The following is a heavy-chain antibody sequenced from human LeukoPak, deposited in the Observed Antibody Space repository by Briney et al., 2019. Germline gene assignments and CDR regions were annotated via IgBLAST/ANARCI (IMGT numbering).Heavy chain of an antibody. CDR3: VKDYNAFDF. D-gene: IGHD1-1*01. J-gene: IGHJ4*02. V-gene: IGHV3-23*01. CDR2: ISGSGSRT. Sequence: PGGSLRLSCAASGFTFSSYAMSWVRQTPGKGLEWVSAISGSGSRTYYADSVKARFTVSRDNSKNILYLQMHSLTVEDTAIYYCVKDYNAFDFWGQGTLVTVSS. CDR1: GFTFSSYA.